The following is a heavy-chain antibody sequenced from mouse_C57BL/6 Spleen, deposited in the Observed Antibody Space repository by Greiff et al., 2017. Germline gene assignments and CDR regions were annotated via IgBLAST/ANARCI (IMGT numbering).Heavy chain of an antibody. Sequence: EVQLQQSGPELVKPGASVKISCKASGYSFTGYYMNWVKQSPEKSLEWIGEINPSTGGTTYNQKFKAKATLTVDKSSSTAYMQLKSLTSEDSAVYFCARDYDGYCDVWGTGTTVTVSS. CDR2: INPSTGGT. CDR3: ARDYDGYCDV. CDR1: GYSFTGYY. J-gene: IGHJ1*03. V-gene: IGHV1-42*01. D-gene: IGHD2-4*01.